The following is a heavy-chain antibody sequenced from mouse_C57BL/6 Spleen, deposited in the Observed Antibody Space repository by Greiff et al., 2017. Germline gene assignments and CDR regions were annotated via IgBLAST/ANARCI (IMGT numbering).Heavy chain of an antibody. Sequence: EVKLVESGGGLVKPGGSLKLSCAASGFTFSSYTMSWVRQTPEKRLEWVATISGGGGNTYYPDSVKGRFTISRDNAKNTLYLQMSSLRSEDTALYYCARRLTGDWYFDVWGKGTTVTVSS. CDR1: GFTFSSYT. CDR2: ISGGGGNT. D-gene: IGHD4-1*01. J-gene: IGHJ1*03. V-gene: IGHV5-9*01. CDR3: ARRLTGDWYFDV.